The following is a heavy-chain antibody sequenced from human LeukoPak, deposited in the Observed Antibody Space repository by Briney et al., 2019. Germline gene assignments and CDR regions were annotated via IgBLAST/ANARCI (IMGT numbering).Heavy chain of an antibody. D-gene: IGHD3-22*01. V-gene: IGHV1-69*01. CDR1: GGTFSSYA. CDR3: AAHSSGPHYYYYMDV. J-gene: IGHJ6*03. Sequence: SVKVSCKASGGTFSSYAISWVRQAPGQGLEWMGGTIPIFGTANYAQKFQGRVTITADESTSTAYMELSSLRSEDTAVYYCAAHSSGPHYYYYMDVWGKGTTVTVSS. CDR2: TIPIFGTA.